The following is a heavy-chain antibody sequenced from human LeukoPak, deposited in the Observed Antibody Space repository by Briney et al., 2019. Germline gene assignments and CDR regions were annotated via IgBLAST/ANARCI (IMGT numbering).Heavy chain of an antibody. D-gene: IGHD5-12*01. CDR2: INNSGST. V-gene: IGHV4-34*01. CDR3: ARGGYSGYLTY. CDR1: GGSFSGYY. Sequence: SETLSLTCAVYGGSFSGYYWSWIRQPPGKGLEWIGEINNSGSTNYNPSLKSRVTISVDTSKNQFSLKLSSVTAADTAVYYCARGGYSGYLTYWGQGTLVTVSS. J-gene: IGHJ4*02.